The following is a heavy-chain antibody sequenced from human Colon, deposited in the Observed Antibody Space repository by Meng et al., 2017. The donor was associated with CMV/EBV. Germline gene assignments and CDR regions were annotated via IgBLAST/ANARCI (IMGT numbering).Heavy chain of an antibody. CDR3: AKDVGANFFYGLDV. CDR1: GFTFDDHA. Sequence: SLKISCAASGFTFDDHAMHWVRQVPGKGPEWVAGITWNSETIAYGDSVKGRFTVSRDNAKTALYLQMNSLRSEDTALYYCAKDVGANFFYGLDVWGQGTTVTLSS. D-gene: IGHD1-26*01. CDR2: ITWNSETI. V-gene: IGHV3-9*01. J-gene: IGHJ6*02.